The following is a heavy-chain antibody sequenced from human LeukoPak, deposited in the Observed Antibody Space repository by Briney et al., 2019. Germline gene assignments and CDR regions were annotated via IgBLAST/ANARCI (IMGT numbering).Heavy chain of an antibody. CDR1: GFTFSSYW. CDR2: IKQDGSEK. CDR3: AKDLFTMIVVSAAAFDI. D-gene: IGHD3-22*01. V-gene: IGHV3-7*01. J-gene: IGHJ3*02. Sequence: PGGSLRLSCAASGFTFSSYWMSWVRQAPGKGLEWVANIKQDGSEKYYVDSVKGRFTISRDNAKNSLYLQMNSLRAEDTAVYYCAKDLFTMIVVSAAAFDIWGQGTMVTVSS.